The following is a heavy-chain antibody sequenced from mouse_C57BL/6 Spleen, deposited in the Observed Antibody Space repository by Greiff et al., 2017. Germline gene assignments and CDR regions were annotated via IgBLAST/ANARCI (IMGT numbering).Heavy chain of an antibody. D-gene: IGHD1-1*01. J-gene: IGHJ3*01. V-gene: IGHV14-2*01. CDR1: GFNITDYY. Sequence: VQLQQSGAELVKPGASVKLSCTASGFNITDYYMHWVKQRTEQGLEWIGRIDPEDGETKYAPKFQGKATITADTSSNTAYLQLSSLTSEDTAVYYCASDYYGSSYGAYWGQGTLVTVSA. CDR2: IDPEDGET. CDR3: ASDYYGSSYGAY.